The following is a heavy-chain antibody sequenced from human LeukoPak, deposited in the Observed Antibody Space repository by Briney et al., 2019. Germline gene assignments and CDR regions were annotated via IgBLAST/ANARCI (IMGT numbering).Heavy chain of an antibody. Sequence: PGGSLRLSCAASGFTFSSYAMSWVRQAPGKGLEWVSAISGSGGSTYYADSVKGRFTISRDNSKNTLYLQMNSLRAEDTAVYYCAKEYREDYYDSSDDAFDIWGQGTMVTVSS. CDR2: ISGSGGST. V-gene: IGHV3-23*01. D-gene: IGHD3-22*01. J-gene: IGHJ3*02. CDR3: AKEYREDYYDSSDDAFDI. CDR1: GFTFSSYA.